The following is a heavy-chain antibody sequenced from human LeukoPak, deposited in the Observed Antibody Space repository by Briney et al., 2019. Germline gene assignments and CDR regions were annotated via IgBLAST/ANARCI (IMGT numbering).Heavy chain of an antibody. J-gene: IGHJ2*01. CDR3: ARGFNRSYWYFDL. CDR1: GGSISSYY. CDR2: IYYSGST. V-gene: IGHV4-59*01. D-gene: IGHD1-14*01. Sequence: SETLSLTCTVSGGSISSYYWSWIRQPPGKGLEWIGYIYYSGSTNYNPSLRSRVTISVDTSKNQFSLKLSSVTAADTAVYYCARGFNRSYWYFDLWGRGTLVTVSS.